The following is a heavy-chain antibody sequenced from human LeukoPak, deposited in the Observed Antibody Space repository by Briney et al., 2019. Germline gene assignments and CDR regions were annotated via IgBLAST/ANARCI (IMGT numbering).Heavy chain of an antibody. Sequence: ASVKVSCKASGYXFTGYYIHWVRQAPGQGLEWMGWINPNSGGTNYAQKFQGRVTMTRDTSISTAYMELSRLRSDDTAVYYCARGGVYYYDSSGYYDYWGQGTLVTVSS. CDR2: INPNSGGT. CDR1: GYXFTGYY. V-gene: IGHV1-2*02. J-gene: IGHJ4*02. CDR3: ARGGVYYYDSSGYYDY. D-gene: IGHD3-22*01.